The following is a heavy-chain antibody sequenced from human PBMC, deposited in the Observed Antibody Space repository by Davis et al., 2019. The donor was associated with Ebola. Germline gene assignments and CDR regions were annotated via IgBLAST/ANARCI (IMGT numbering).Heavy chain of an antibody. CDR3: ARDSEEQWVGHLGWFDP. CDR1: GYTFTSYY. CDR2: INPSGGST. J-gene: IGHJ5*02. D-gene: IGHD6-19*01. Sequence: ASVKVSCKASGYTFTSYYMHWVRQAPGQGLEWMGIINPSGGSTSYAQKFQGRVTMTRDTSTSTVYMELSSLRSEDTAVYYCARDSEEQWVGHLGWFDPWGQGTLVTVPS. V-gene: IGHV1-46*01.